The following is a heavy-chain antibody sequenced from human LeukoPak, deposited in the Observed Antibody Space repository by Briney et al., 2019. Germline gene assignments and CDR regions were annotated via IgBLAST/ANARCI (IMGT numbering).Heavy chain of an antibody. CDR1: GFTFASYS. CDR3: ARVSGRLERKIDLDY. D-gene: IGHD1-1*01. Sequence: GGSLRLSCAASGFTFASYSMNGVRQAPGKGLEWVSSISGDSTYIYNAGSVKGRFTISRDNAQASLYLQMISLRADDTAVYYCARVSGRLERKIDLDYWGQGTLVIVSS. J-gene: IGHJ4*02. CDR2: ISGDSTYI. V-gene: IGHV3-21*01.